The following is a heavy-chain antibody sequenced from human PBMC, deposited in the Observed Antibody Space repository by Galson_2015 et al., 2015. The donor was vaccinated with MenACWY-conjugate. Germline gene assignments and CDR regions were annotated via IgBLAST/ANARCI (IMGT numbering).Heavy chain of an antibody. CDR2: INPGDSNT. D-gene: IGHD1-26*01. V-gene: IGHV5-51*01. CDR3: ARHPPGGRGMDV. J-gene: IGHJ6*02. CDR1: GYSFSTYW. Sequence: QSGAEVKKPGESLKISCTGTGYSFSTYWIGWVRQMPGKGLEWMGLINPGDSNTRYSPSFHGQVTISADKSISTAYLQWSSLKASDTAMYYCARHPPGGRGMDVWGQGTTVTVSS.